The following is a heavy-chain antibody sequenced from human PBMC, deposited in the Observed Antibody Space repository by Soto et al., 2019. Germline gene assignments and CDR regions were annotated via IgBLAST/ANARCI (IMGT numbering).Heavy chain of an antibody. CDR2: INAGNGNT. CDR1: GYTFTIYA. V-gene: IGHV1-3*01. CDR3: GGDQGLVAEQEIYFYYGMEV. Sequence: ASVKVSCNASGYTFTIYAMPCKRQAPGQRLEWIGWINAGNGNTKYSQKFQGRVTITRDTSASTAYMELHSLRSDATSVIYCGGDQGLVAEQEIYFYYGMEVCGQGTRATVSS. D-gene: IGHD2-15*01. J-gene: IGHJ6*02.